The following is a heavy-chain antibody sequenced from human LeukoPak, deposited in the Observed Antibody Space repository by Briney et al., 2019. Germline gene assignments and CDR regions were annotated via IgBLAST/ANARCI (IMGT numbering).Heavy chain of an antibody. V-gene: IGHV4-59*08. CDR2: THYSGST. J-gene: IGHJ4*02. D-gene: IGHD4-11*01. CDR1: GGSISSSY. Sequence: SETLSLTCTVSGGSISSSYWSWIRQPPGKGLEWIGYTHYSGSTNYNASLKSRVTISVDMSKNQFSLKLNSVTAADTAVYYCARQGPLTTAVTTRTNPFDYWGQGTLVTVSS. CDR3: ARQGPLTTAVTTRTNPFDY.